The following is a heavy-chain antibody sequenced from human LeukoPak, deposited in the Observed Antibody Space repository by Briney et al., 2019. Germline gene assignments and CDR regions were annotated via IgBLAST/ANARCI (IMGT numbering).Heavy chain of an antibody. D-gene: IGHD1-20*01. Sequence: GASVKVSCKASGYTFTSYGISWVRHAPGQGLEWMGWISAYNGNTNYAQKLQGRATMTTDTSTSTAYMELRSLRSDDTAVYYCARDLRYNWNRGIIDDRRQGTLVTVSS. CDR2: ISAYNGNT. V-gene: IGHV1-18*01. J-gene: IGHJ4*02. CDR1: GYTFTSYG. CDR3: ARDLRYNWNRGIIDD.